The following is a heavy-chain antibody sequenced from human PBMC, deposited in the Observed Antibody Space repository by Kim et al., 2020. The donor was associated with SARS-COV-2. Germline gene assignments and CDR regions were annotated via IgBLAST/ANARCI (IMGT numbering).Heavy chain of an antibody. CDR1: GGSISSYY. Sequence: SQTLSLTCTVSGGSISSYYWSWIRQPPGKGLEWIGYIYYSGSTNYNPSLKSRVTISVDTSKNQFSLKLSSVTAADTAVYYCARRVATPRGYYFDYWGQGT. J-gene: IGHJ4*02. CDR2: IYYSGST. V-gene: IGHV4-59*08. D-gene: IGHD5-12*01. CDR3: ARRVATPRGYYFDY.